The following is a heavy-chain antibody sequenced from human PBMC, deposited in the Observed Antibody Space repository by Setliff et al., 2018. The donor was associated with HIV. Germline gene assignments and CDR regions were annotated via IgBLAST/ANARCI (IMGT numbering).Heavy chain of an antibody. D-gene: IGHD2-8*01. Sequence: GASVQVSCKASGGTFSNYAFSWVRQAPGQGLEWMGGLIPIVDITKSTQKFRDRVTFSADESTKTAQMELSGLTFEGRAVYYCAKGPNFEDAFEIWGQGTVVTVSS. CDR2: LIPIVDIT. V-gene: IGHV1-69*10. CDR1: GGTFSNYA. CDR3: AKGPNFEDAFEI. J-gene: IGHJ3*02.